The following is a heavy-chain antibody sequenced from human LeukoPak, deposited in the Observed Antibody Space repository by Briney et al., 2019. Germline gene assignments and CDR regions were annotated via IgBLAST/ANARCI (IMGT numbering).Heavy chain of an antibody. Sequence: PSETLSLTCTVSGDSISSGDYYWSWIRQPAGKGLEWIGRISSSGSTNYNPSLKSRVTISVDTSKNQFSLKLSSVTAADTAVYFCARGPYSYDTSGAFDIWGQGTMVTVSS. CDR3: ARGPYSYDTSGAFDI. D-gene: IGHD3-22*01. CDR1: GDSISSGDYY. J-gene: IGHJ3*02. V-gene: IGHV4-61*02. CDR2: ISSSGST.